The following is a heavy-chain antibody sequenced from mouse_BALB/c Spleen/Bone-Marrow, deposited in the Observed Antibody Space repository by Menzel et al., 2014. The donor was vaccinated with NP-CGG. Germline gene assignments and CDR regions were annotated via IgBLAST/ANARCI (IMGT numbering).Heavy chain of an antibody. CDR3: NADTRAMDY. Sequence: VQLQQSGAELVRSGASVKLSCTGSGFNIIDFYMHWVKQRPEQGLEWIGWIDPENGDTEYAPKFQGKATLTADTSSNTAYLQLNSLTSEDTAVYYCNADTRAMDYWGQGTSVTVSS. CDR2: IDPENGDT. J-gene: IGHJ4*01. CDR1: GFNIIDFY. V-gene: IGHV14-4*02.